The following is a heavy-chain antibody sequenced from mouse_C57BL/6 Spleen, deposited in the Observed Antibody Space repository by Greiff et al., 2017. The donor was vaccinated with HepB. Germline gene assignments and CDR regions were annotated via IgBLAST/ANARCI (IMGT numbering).Heavy chain of an antibody. J-gene: IGHJ2*01. V-gene: IGHV1-82*01. D-gene: IGHD4-1*01. CDR1: GYAFSSSW. CDR3: ARPGTDDY. CDR2: IYPGDGDT. Sequence: QVQLQQSGPELVKPGASVKISCKASGYAFSSSWMNWVKQRPGKGLEWIGRIYPGDGDTNYNGKFKGKATLTADKSSSTAYMQLSSLTSEDSAVYFCARPGTDDYWGQGTTLTVSS.